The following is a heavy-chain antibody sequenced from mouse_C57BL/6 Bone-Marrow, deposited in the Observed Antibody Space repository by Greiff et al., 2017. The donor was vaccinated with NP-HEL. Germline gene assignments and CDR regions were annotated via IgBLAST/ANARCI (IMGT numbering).Heavy chain of an antibody. J-gene: IGHJ1*03. Sequence: QVQLQQSGAELVRPGASVTLSCKASGYTFTDYEMHWVKQTPVHGLEWIGAIDPETGGTAYNQKFKGKAILTADKSSSTAYMELRSLTSEDSAVYYCTRYGNSWYGVWGTGTTVTVSS. D-gene: IGHD2-1*01. V-gene: IGHV1-15*01. CDR1: GYTFTDYE. CDR3: TRYGNSWYGV. CDR2: IDPETGGT.